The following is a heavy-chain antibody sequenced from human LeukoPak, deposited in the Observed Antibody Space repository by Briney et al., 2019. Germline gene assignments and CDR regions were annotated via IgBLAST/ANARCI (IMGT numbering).Heavy chain of an antibody. CDR3: ARVKDYYDSSGGY. CDR2: ISSSSSYI. Sequence: GGSLRLSCAASGFTFSTYSMNWVRQAPGKGLEWVSSISSSSSYIYYADSVKGRFTISRDNAKNSLYLQMNSLRAEDTAVYYCARVKDYYDSSGGYWGQGTLVTVSS. V-gene: IGHV3-21*01. CDR1: GFTFSTYS. J-gene: IGHJ4*02. D-gene: IGHD3-22*01.